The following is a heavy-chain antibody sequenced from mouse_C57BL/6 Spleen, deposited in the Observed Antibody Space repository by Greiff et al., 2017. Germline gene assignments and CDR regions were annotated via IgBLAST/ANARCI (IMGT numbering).Heavy chain of an antibody. D-gene: IGHD1-1*01. V-gene: IGHV1-9*01. Sequence: VQLQQSGAELMKPGASVKLSCKATGYTFTGYWIAWVKQRPGHGLEWIGEILPGSGSTNYNEKVKGKATFTAHTSSNTAYMQLSSLTTEDSAIYYWARGGSITTVVATNYFDYWGQGTTLTVSS. J-gene: IGHJ2*01. CDR2: ILPGSGST. CDR1: GYTFTGYW. CDR3: ARGGSITTVVATNYFDY.